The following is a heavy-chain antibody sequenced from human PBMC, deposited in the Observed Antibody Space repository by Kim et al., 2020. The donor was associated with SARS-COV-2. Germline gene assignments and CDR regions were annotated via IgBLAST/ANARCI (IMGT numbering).Heavy chain of an antibody. CDR3: AKIYDSSGYYYASYSFDY. CDR2: ISGSGGST. J-gene: IGHJ4*02. V-gene: IGHV3-23*01. Sequence: GGSLRLSCAASGFTFSSYAMSWVRQAPGKGLEWVSAISGSGGSTYYADSVKGRFTISRDNSKNTLYLQMNSLRAEDTAVYYCAKIYDSSGYYYASYSFDYWGQGTLVTVSS. CDR1: GFTFSSYA. D-gene: IGHD3-22*01.